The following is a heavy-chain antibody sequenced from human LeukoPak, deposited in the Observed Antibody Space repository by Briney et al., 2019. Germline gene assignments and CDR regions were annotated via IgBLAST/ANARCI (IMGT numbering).Heavy chain of an antibody. CDR3: AKSSYLEN. CDR2: IWYDASEK. Sequence: GGSLRLSCAASGFSFSSYGMLWVRQAPGRGLEWVAVIWYDASEKFYADSVKGRFTISRDNSKNTPYLQMNSLRADDTAVYYCAKSSYLENWGQGTLVTVSS. V-gene: IGHV3-33*06. CDR1: GFSFSSYG. J-gene: IGHJ4*02.